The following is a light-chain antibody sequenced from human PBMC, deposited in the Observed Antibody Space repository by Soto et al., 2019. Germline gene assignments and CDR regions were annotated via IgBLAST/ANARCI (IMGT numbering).Light chain of an antibody. CDR2: SAT. CDR1: QTVSQDY. J-gene: IGKJ1*01. V-gene: IGKV3-20*01. Sequence: EIVLTQSPGTLSLSPGERATFSCRASQTVSQDYLAWFQHKPGQAPRLLMFSATSRAAGIPDRFSGSGSGPDFTLTISRLDPEDFAVYFCQQYGSTPQTFGQGTRVEF. CDR3: QQYGSTPQT.